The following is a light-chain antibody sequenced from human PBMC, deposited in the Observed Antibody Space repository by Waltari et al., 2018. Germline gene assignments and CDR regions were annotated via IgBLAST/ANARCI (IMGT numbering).Light chain of an antibody. J-gene: IGLJ3*02. CDR1: ALPKKY. CDR3: YSTDSSDTHRV. V-gene: IGLV3-10*01. Sequence: SYELTQPPSVSVSPGQAARITCSGDALPKKYASWYQQKSGQAPVLVIYEDSKRPSGIPERFSGSSSGTTATLTLSGAQVEDEGDYYCYSTDSSDTHRVFGGGTKLTVL. CDR2: EDS.